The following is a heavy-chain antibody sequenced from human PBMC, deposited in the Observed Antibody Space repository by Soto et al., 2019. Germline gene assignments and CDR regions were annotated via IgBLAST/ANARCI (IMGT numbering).Heavy chain of an antibody. CDR2: IFSNDEK. D-gene: IGHD6-13*01. J-gene: IGHJ4*02. V-gene: IGHV2-26*01. Sequence: SGPTLVNPTETLTLTCTVSGFSLSNARMGVSWIRQPPGKALEWLAHIFSNDEKSYSTSLKSRLTISKDTSKSQVVLTMTNMDPVDTATYYCARIGIAAAGTSMDSPFDYWGQGTLVTVSS. CDR3: ARIGIAAAGTSMDSPFDY. CDR1: GFSLSNARMG.